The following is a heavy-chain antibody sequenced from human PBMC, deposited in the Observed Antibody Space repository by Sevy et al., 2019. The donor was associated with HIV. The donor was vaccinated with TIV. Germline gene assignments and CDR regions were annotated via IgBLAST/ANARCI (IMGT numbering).Heavy chain of an antibody. V-gene: IGHV3-23*01. CDR3: AKDLQIAARPPR. J-gene: IGHJ4*02. CDR2: ISASGGVA. Sequence: GGSLRLSCAASGFTFSSYAMSWVRQAPGKGLEWVSGISASGGVALYADSVKGRFTISRDNSKNTLYLQMNSLRAEDTAVYYCAKDLQIAARPPRWGQGTLVTVSS. D-gene: IGHD6-6*01. CDR1: GFTFSSYA.